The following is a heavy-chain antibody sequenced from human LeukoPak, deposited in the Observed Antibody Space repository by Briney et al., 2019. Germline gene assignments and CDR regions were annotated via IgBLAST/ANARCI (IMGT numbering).Heavy chain of an antibody. Sequence: ASVKVSCKDSGYTFTGYYMHWVRQAPGQGLEWMGWINPNSGGTNYAQKFQGRVTMTRDTSISTAYMELSRLRSDDTAVYYCARAYYYDSSGYSDAFDIWGQGTMVTVSS. D-gene: IGHD3-22*01. J-gene: IGHJ3*02. CDR1: GYTFTGYY. V-gene: IGHV1-2*02. CDR3: ARAYYYDSSGYSDAFDI. CDR2: INPNSGGT.